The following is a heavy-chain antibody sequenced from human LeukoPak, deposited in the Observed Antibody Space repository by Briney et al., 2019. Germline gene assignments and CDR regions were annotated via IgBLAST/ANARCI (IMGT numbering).Heavy chain of an antibody. D-gene: IGHD3-10*01. CDR3: ARDRVLGSGSSDY. Sequence: QTGGSLRLSCTVSGFTFSNYWMHWVRQAPGKGLVWVSRIRGDGGDTNYADSVKGRFTVSRDNAKNTLYLQMNSLTTEDTAVYFCARDRVLGSGSSDYWGQEPRSPSPQ. V-gene: IGHV3-74*01. J-gene: IGHJ4*01. CDR2: IRGDGGDT. CDR1: GFTFSNYW.